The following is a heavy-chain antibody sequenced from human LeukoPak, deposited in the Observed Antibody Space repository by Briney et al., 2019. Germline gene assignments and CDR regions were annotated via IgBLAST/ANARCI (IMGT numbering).Heavy chain of an antibody. CDR1: GGTFSSYV. Sequence: SVKVSCKASGGTFSSYVISWVRQAPGQGLEWMGGIIPIFGTANYAQEFQGRVTITADESTSTAYMELSSLRSEDTAVYYCARDLRRKRAVWGQGTLVTVSS. D-gene: IGHD1-1*01. CDR2: IIPIFGTA. CDR3: ARDLRRKRAV. V-gene: IGHV1-69*13. J-gene: IGHJ4*02.